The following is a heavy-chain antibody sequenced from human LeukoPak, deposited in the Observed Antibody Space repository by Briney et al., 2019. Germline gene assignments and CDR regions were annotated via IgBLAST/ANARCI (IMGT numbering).Heavy chain of an antibody. Sequence: SETLSLTCAVSGDSLNTNTWWSWVRQPPGKGLEWTGEIFHSGSTNYHPSLESRLTISMDKSKNSFSLRLTSVTAADTAVYYCARDGMVRGIDYWGQGTLVTVSS. D-gene: IGHD3-10*01. CDR2: IFHSGST. V-gene: IGHV4-4*02. CDR3: ARDGMVRGIDY. J-gene: IGHJ4*02. CDR1: GDSLNTNTW.